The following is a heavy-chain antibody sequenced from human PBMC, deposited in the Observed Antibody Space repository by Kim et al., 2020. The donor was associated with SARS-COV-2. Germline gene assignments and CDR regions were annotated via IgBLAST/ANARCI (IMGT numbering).Heavy chain of an antibody. Sequence: YADSVKGRFTSSRDNSKNTLYLQMNSLRAEDTAVYYCAKDPVAAAGTSDYWGQGTLVTVSS. D-gene: IGHD6-13*01. J-gene: IGHJ4*02. V-gene: IGHV3-23*01. CDR3: AKDPVAAAGTSDY.